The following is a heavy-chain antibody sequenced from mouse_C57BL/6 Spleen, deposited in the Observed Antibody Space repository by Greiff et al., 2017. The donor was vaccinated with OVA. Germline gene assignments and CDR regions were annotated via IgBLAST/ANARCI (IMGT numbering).Heavy chain of an antibody. J-gene: IGHJ2*01. CDR2: ISSGSSTI. D-gene: IGHD1-1*01. CDR3: ARDYGISYYYFDY. CDR1: GFTFSDYG. V-gene: IGHV5-17*01. Sequence: EVKLMESGGGLVKPGGSLKLSCAASGFTFSDYGMHWVRQAPEQGLEWVAYISSGSSTIYYADTVKGRFTISRDNAKNTLFLQMASLRSEDTAMYYCARDYGISYYYFDYWGQGTTLTVSS.